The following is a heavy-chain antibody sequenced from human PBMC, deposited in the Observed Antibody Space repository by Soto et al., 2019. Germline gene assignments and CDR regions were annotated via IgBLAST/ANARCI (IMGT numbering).Heavy chain of an antibody. V-gene: IGHV3-23*01. CDR3: ARGHVVVVAAMFSWFDP. CDR2: ISGSGYST. J-gene: IGHJ5*02. Sequence: GGSLRLSCAASGFTFSSSAMSWVRQAPGKGLEWVSAISGSGYSTYYADSVKGRFTISRDNSKNTLYLQMNSLRAEDTAAYYCARGHVVVVAAMFSWFDPWGQGTLVTVSS. D-gene: IGHD2-15*01. CDR1: GFTFSSSA.